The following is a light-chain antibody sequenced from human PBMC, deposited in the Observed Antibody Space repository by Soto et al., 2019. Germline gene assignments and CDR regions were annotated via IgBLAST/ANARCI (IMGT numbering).Light chain of an antibody. CDR1: RSDVGANDY. Sequence: QSVLTQPASVSGSPGQSITISCTGSRSDVGANDYVSWYRQYPGKAPKLIIYEVTNRPSGVSNRFSGSKSGNTASLIISGLQADDDADYHCSSFTTSDTRLFGGGTKLTVL. CDR2: EVT. V-gene: IGLV2-14*01. J-gene: IGLJ3*02. CDR3: SSFTTSDTRL.